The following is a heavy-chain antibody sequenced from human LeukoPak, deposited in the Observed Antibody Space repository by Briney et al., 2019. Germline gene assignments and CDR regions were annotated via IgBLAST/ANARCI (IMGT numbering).Heavy chain of an antibody. CDR2: INHSGST. V-gene: IGHV4-34*01. D-gene: IGHD3-3*01. CDR1: GFTFSNYG. J-gene: IGHJ1*01. CDR3: ARRRRSGYPYYFQH. Sequence: GSLRLSCAASGFTFSNYGMHWVRQPPGKGLEWIGEINHSGSTNYNPSLKSRVTISVDTSKNQFSLKLSSVTAADTAVYYCARRRRSGYPYYFQHWGQGTLVTVSS.